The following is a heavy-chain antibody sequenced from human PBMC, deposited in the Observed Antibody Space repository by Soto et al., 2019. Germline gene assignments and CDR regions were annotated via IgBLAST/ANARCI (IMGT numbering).Heavy chain of an antibody. CDR2: ISGSGGRT. D-gene: IGHD3-10*01. V-gene: IGHV3-23*01. CDR1: GFTFGTYA. Sequence: GGSLRLSCAASGFTFGTYAMSWVRQAPGKGLEWVSGISGSGGRTYDADSVKGRFTISRDNSNNTLYLQMNSLRAEDTAVYYCARGGNWFDPWGQGTLVTVSS. J-gene: IGHJ5*02. CDR3: ARGGNWFDP.